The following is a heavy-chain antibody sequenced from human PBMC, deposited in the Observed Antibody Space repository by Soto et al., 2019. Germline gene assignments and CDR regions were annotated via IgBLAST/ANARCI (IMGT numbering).Heavy chain of an antibody. CDR1: GGSISSFTYY. V-gene: IGHV4-39*01. J-gene: IGHJ5*02. CDR3: ARRERYYGSPGWFDP. CDR2: VYYNENT. Sequence: SETLSLTCTVSGGSISSFTYYWGWIRQPPGKGLEWIGTVYYNENTYYNPSLKGRVTISVDTAKNQFSLNLRSVTAADTAIYFCARRERYYGSPGWFDPWGQGTLVTVYS. D-gene: IGHD3-10*01.